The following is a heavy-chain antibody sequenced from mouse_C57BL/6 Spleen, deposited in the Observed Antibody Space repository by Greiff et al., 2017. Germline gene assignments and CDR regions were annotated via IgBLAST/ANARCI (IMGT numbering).Heavy chain of an antibody. D-gene: IGHD2-14*01. CDR2: IDPETGGT. V-gene: IGHV1-15*01. CDR1: GYTFTDYE. Sequence: VQLQQSGAELVRPGASVTLSCKASGYTFTDYEMHWVKQTPVHGLEWIGAIDPETGGTAYNQKFKGKAILTADKSSSTAYMELRSLTSEDSAVYYCTRRYDYAMDYWGQGTSVTVSS. CDR3: TRRYDYAMDY. J-gene: IGHJ4*01.